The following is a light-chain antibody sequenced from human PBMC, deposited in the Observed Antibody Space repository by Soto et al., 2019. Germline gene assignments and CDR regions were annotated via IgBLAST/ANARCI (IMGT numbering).Light chain of an antibody. CDR1: SSDVGSYNY. CDR2: EVS. V-gene: IGLV2-14*01. Sequence: QSALTQPASVSGPPGQSIVISCNGSSSDVGSYNYVSWYQQHPGKAPKLMIYEVSNRPSGVSNRFSGSKSGNTASLTISGLQAEDEADYYCSSYTSSSTPYVFGTGTKVTVL. J-gene: IGLJ1*01. CDR3: SSYTSSSTPYV.